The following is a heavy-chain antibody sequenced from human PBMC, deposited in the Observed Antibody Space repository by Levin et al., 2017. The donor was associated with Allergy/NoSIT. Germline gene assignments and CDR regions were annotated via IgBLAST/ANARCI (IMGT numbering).Heavy chain of an antibody. D-gene: IGHD4-17*01. CDR2: IKSEIVGGTT. CDR3: TTHDYGFVMDA. CDR1: GFVFDNAW. J-gene: IGHJ6*02. Sequence: SGGSLRLSCVASGFVFDNAWMSWVRQGPGTGLEWVGRIKSEIVGGTTDYAAPVKGRFTISRDDAKNTLFLQMNSLKTEDTAVYYCTTHDYGFVMDAWGQGTTVSVSS. V-gene: IGHV3-15*01.